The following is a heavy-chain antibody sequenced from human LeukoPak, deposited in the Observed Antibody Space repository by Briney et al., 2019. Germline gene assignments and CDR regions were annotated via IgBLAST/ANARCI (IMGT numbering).Heavy chain of an antibody. CDR2: ISSSSSYI. J-gene: IGHJ3*02. D-gene: IGHD3-22*01. Sequence: PGGSLILSCAASGFTFISYSMNWVRQAPGKGLDWVSSISSSSSYIYYADSVKGRFTISRDNAKNSLYLQMNSLRAEDTAVYYCARGRGHYYDSSGYYYVCAFDIWGQGTMVTVSS. V-gene: IGHV3-21*01. CDR1: GFTFISYS. CDR3: ARGRGHYYDSSGYYYVCAFDI.